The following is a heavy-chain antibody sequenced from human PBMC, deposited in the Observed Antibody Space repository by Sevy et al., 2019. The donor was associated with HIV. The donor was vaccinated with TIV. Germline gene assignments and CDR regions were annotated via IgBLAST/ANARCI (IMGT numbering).Heavy chain of an antibody. D-gene: IGHD3-22*01. Sequence: ASVKVSCKVSRYTLTEFSMHWVRQAPGKGLEWMGTFDPEDGQTIYAQKFQGRVTMTEDTSTDTAYMELSSLRSEDTAMYYCATTKYYYESSGYPLDYWGQGTLVTVSS. CDR3: ATTKYYYESSGYPLDY. CDR2: FDPEDGQT. J-gene: IGHJ4*02. CDR1: RYTLTEFS. V-gene: IGHV1-24*01.